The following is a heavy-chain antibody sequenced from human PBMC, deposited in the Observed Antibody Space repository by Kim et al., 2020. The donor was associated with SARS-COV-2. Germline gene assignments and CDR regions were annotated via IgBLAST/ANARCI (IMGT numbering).Heavy chain of an antibody. CDR3: TTDPSPYYHDRSDPDFDTVYFFDD. D-gene: IGHD3-22*01. CDR2: IKSKTDGGTT. V-gene: IGHV3-15*01. J-gene: IGHJ4*02. Sequence: GGSLRLSCAASGFTFNNAWMSWVRQAPGKGLEWVGRIKSKTDGGTTDYAAPVKGRFTISRDDSKNTLSLQMNSLKTEDTAVYYCTTDPSPYYHDRSDPDFDTVYFFDDWGQGTLVTVSS. CDR1: GFTFNNAW.